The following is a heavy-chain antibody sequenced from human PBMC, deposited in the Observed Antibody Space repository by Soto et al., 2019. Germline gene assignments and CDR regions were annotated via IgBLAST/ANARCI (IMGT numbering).Heavy chain of an antibody. CDR3: ARRWGYSFDY. J-gene: IGHJ4*02. D-gene: IGHD7-27*01. Sequence: QLQLQESGPGLVKPSETLSLTCTVSGGSISSYYWGWIRRPPGKGLEWIGSIYYSGSTYYNPSLXGXAXIXLDTSKNQFSLKLSSVTAADTAVYYCARRWGYSFDYWGQGTLVTVSS. CDR1: GGSISSYY. CDR2: IYYSGST. V-gene: IGHV4-39*01.